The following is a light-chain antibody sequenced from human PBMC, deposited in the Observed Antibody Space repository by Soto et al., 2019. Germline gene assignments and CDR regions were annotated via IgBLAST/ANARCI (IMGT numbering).Light chain of an antibody. CDR2: KAS. V-gene: IGKV1-5*03. J-gene: IGKJ1*01. CDR3: QHYNSYSEA. Sequence: DIQMTQSPSTLSGSVGDRVTITCRASQLISSWLAWYQQKPGKAPKLLIYKASTLKSGVPSRFSGSGSGTEFTPTISSLQPDDFATYYCQHYNSYSEAFGQGTNVDIK. CDR1: QLISSW.